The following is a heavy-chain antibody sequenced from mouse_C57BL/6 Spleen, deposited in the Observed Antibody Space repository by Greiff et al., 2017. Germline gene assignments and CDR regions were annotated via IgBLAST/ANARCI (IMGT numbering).Heavy chain of an antibody. J-gene: IGHJ2*01. CDR3: ARRGITTVVADFDY. Sequence: EVQGVESGGGLVKPGGSLKLSCAASGFTFSDYGMHWVRQAPEKGLEWVAYISSGSSTIYYADTVKGRFTISRDNAKNTLFLQMTSLRSEDTAMYYCARRGITTVVADFDYWGQGTTLTVSS. D-gene: IGHD1-1*01. CDR2: ISSGSSTI. CDR1: GFTFSDYG. V-gene: IGHV5-17*01.